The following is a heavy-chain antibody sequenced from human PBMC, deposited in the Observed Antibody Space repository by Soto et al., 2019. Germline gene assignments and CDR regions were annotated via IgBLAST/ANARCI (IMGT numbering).Heavy chain of an antibody. CDR3: ASTRDYFDY. CDR2: ISAYNGNT. D-gene: IGHD1-1*01. CDR1: GYTFTSYG. V-gene: IGHV1-18*04. J-gene: IGHJ4*02. Sequence: ASVKVSCKASGYTFTSYGISWVRQAPGQGLEWMGWISAYNGNTNYAQKLQGRVTMTTDTSKNQFSLKLSSVTAADTAVYYCASTRDYFDYWGQGILVTVSS.